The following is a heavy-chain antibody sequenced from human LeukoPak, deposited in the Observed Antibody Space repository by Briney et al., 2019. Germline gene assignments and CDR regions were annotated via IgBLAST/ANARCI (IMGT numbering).Heavy chain of an antibody. CDR3: ARDQAVAGVYYYYNMDV. D-gene: IGHD6-19*01. CDR2: ISYDGSNN. CDR1: GFTFSSYA. J-gene: IGHJ6*04. V-gene: IGHV3-30*04. Sequence: GRSLRLSCAASGFTFSSYAMHWVRQAPGKGLEWVAVISYDGSNNYYADSVKGRFTISRDNSKNTLYLQMNSLRAEDTAVYYCARDQAVAGVYYYYNMDVWGKGTTVTVSS.